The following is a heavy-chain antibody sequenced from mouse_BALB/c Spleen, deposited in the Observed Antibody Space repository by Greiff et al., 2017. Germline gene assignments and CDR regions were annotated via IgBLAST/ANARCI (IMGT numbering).Heavy chain of an antibody. CDR3: ARDSAWFAY. CDR2: ISDGGSYT. J-gene: IGHJ3*01. Sequence: EVKLEESGGGLVKPGGSLKLSCAASGFTFSDYYMYWVRQTPEKRLEWVATISDGGSYTYYPDSVKGRFTISRDNAKNNLYLQMSSLKSEDTAMYYCARDSAWFAYWGQGTLVTVSA. V-gene: IGHV5-4*02. CDR1: GFTFSDYY.